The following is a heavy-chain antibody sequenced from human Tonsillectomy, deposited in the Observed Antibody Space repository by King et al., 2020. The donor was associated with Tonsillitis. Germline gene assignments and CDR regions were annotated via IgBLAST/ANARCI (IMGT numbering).Heavy chain of an antibody. J-gene: IGHJ4*02. CDR2: IYYSGSA. V-gene: IGHV4-59*01. CDR1: GGSISSYY. D-gene: IGHD6-19*01. Sequence: QLQESGPGLVKPSETLSLTCTVSGGSISSYYWSWIRQPPGKGLEWIGYIYYSGSANYNPSLKGRVTISVDTSKNQFSLKLNSVTAADTAVYYCARSLPNSSALYGAFDYWGQGTLVTVSS. CDR3: ARSLPNSSALYGAFDY.